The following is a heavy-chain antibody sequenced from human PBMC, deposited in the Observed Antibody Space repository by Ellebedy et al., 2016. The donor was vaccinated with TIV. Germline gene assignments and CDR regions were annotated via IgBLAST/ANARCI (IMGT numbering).Heavy chain of an antibody. CDR1: AYIFTGDY. Sequence: AASVKVSCKASAYIFTGDYILWGRQAPGQGLEWMGWINPNSGGTNYAQKFQCRVTMTRDTSISTAYMELSRLRTDDTAVFYCAREDHYYGMDVWGQGTTVTVSS. J-gene: IGHJ6*02. CDR2: INPNSGGT. V-gene: IGHV1-2*02. CDR3: AREDHYYGMDV.